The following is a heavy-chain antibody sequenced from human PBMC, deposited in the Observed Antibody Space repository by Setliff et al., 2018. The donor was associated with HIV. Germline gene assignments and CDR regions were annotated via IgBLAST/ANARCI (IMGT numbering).Heavy chain of an antibody. Sequence: GASVKVSCKASGGTFSSYGISWVRQAPGQGLEWMGGIIPLFNTPTYAQNFQGRVTIAADEYTNAAYMELSRLRFEDTAVYYCARTSAGARGFGLTYFYYMDVWGQGTTVTVSS. J-gene: IGHJ6*03. D-gene: IGHD6-19*01. CDR3: ARTSAGARGFGLTYFYYMDV. CDR1: GGTFSSYG. V-gene: IGHV1-69*13. CDR2: IIPLFNTP.